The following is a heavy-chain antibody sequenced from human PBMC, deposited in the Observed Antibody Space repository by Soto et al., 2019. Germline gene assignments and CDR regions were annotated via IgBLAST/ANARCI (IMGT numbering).Heavy chain of an antibody. CDR2: ISSSSSTI. J-gene: IGHJ6*02. D-gene: IGHD5-12*01. CDR3: AKIVATIYGMDV. CDR1: GFTFSSYS. V-gene: IGHV3-48*02. Sequence: GGSLRLSCAASGFTFSSYSMNWVRQAPGKGLEWVSYISSSSSTIYYADSVKGRFTISRDNAKNSLYLQMNSLRDEDTAVYYCAKIVATIYGMDVWGQGTTVTVSS.